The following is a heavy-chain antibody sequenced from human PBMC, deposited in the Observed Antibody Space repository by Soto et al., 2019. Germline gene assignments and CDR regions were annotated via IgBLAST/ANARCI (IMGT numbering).Heavy chain of an antibody. CDR1: GYTFTSYD. J-gene: IGHJ3*02. V-gene: IGHV1-8*01. D-gene: IGHD1-1*01. CDR3: TRRNDAVGTFDI. CDR2: MQPNSGNT. Sequence: ASVKVSCKASGYTFTSYDIYWVRQAAGQGLQSMGWMQPNSGNTGYAQEFQGRVTMTRDTSISTAYMELSSLRSDDTAVYYCTRRNDAVGTFDIWGQGTMVTV.